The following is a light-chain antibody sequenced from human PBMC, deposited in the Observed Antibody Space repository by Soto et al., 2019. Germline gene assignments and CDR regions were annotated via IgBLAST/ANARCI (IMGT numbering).Light chain of an antibody. V-gene: IGKV1-12*01. CDR2: AAS. CDR3: QQANRFPLT. J-gene: IGKJ4*01. CDR1: QGISSW. Sequence: DIQMTQSPSSVSASVGDRVTITCRASQGISSWLAGYQQKPGKAPKLLIYAASSLQSGVPSRISSSGTCTDYTLTISSLPTEYFAPYYCQQANRFPLTFGGGNKVEIK.